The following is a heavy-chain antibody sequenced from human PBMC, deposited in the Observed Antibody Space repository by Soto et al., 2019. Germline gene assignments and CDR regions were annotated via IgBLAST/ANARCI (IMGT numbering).Heavy chain of an antibody. CDR3: VSWVSAHFDN. J-gene: IGHJ4*02. V-gene: IGHV3-23*05. CDR1: GFTLDNG. Sequence: ESGGALVQPGGSLRLSCAASGFTLDNGMTWVRQAPGKGLEWISTIDYSGTNTHYADSVKGRFTISRDKSRNTVALQMSNLRAEDTALYYCVSWVSAHFDNWGQGTLVTVSS. D-gene: IGHD2-8*01. CDR2: IDYSGTNT.